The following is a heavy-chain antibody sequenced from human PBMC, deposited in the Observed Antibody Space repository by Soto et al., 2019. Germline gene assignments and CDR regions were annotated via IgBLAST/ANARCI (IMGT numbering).Heavy chain of an antibody. CDR1: GGSVSSGSYY. D-gene: IGHD2-21*02. V-gene: IGHV4-61*01. CDR3: ARDRSGGDWQFDY. J-gene: IGHJ4*02. Sequence: QVQLQESGPGLVKPSETLSLTCTVSGGSVSSGSYYWSWIRQPPGKGLEWIGYIYYSGSTNYNPSRKSRVTISVDTSKNQFSLKLSSVTAADTAVYYCARDRSGGDWQFDYWGQGTLVTVSS. CDR2: IYYSGST.